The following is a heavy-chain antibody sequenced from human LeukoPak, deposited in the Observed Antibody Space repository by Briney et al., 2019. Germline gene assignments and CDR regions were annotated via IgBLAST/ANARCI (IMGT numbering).Heavy chain of an antibody. V-gene: IGHV4-61*02. CDR3: ARALGPYGSGSSYYFDY. D-gene: IGHD3-10*01. Sequence: SETLSLTCSVSGGSITSGSYYWSWIRQPAGTGLEWIGRVYSSGSTKYNPSLKSRVSLSVDTSRNQFSLNVTSVTTADTAVYYCARALGPYGSGSSYYFDYWGQGTLLTVSS. CDR2: VYSSGST. J-gene: IGHJ4*02. CDR1: GGSITSGSYY.